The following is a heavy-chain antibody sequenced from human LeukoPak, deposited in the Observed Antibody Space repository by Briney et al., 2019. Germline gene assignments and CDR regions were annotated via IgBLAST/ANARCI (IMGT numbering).Heavy chain of an antibody. Sequence: SETLSLTCTVSGGSISNYNWSWIRQPAGKGLEWIGRISTSGSPNYNPSLKSRVTLSVDTSENQFSLKLTSVTAADTAVYYCARGSGWFFSNFYGMDIWGQGTTVTVS. V-gene: IGHV4-4*07. D-gene: IGHD6-19*01. CDR3: ARGSGWFFSNFYGMDI. J-gene: IGHJ6*02. CDR1: GGSISNYN. CDR2: ISTSGSP.